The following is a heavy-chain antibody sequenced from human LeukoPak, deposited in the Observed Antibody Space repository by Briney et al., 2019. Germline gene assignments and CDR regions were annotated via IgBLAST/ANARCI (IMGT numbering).Heavy chain of an antibody. CDR3: ARHLGYYYDSSGYSDAFDI. CDR2: IYYSGST. Sequence: SETLSPTCTVSGGSISSYYWSWIRQPPGKGLEWIGYIYYSGSTNYNPSLKSRVAISVDTSKNQFSLKLSSVTAADTAVYYCARHLGYYYDSSGYSDAFDIWGQGTMVTVSS. J-gene: IGHJ3*02. CDR1: GGSISSYY. V-gene: IGHV4-59*08. D-gene: IGHD3-22*01.